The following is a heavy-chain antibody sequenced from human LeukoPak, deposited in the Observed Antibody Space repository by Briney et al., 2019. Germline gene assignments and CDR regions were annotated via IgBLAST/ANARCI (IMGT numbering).Heavy chain of an antibody. Sequence: ASVKVSCKASGYTFTSYAMNWVRQAPGQGLEWMGWINPNSGGTNYAQKFQGRVTMTRDTSISTAYMELSRLRSDDTAVYYCARGPGPYYFDYWGQGTLVTVSS. CDR3: ARGPGPYYFDY. V-gene: IGHV1-2*02. CDR1: GYTFTSYA. CDR2: INPNSGGT. J-gene: IGHJ4*02.